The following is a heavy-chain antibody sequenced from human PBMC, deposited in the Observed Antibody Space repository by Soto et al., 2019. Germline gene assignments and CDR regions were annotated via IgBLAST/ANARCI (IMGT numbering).Heavy chain of an antibody. CDR2: ISGSGGST. D-gene: IGHD3-3*01. Sequence: GGSLRLSCAASGFTFSSYAMSWVRQAPGKGLEWVSAISGSGGSTYYADSVKGRFTISRDNSKNTLYLQMNSLRAEDTAVYYCAKAQEDRYYDFWSGYYYYYGMDVWGQGTTVTVSS. V-gene: IGHV3-23*01. CDR3: AKAQEDRYYDFWSGYYYYYGMDV. CDR1: GFTFSSYA. J-gene: IGHJ6*02.